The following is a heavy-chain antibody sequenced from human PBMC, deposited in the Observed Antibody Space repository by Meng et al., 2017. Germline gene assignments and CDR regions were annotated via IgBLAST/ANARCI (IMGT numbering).Heavy chain of an antibody. CDR1: GFTFSNAW. J-gene: IGHJ5*02. V-gene: IGHV3-15*01. CDR3: ARDHYNLLDP. Sequence: GESLKISCAASGFTFSNAWMSWVRQAPGKGLEWVGRIKSKTDGGTTDYAAPVKGRFTISRDDSKNTLYLQMNSLRAEDTALYYCARDHYNLLDPWGQGTLVTVSS. CDR2: IKSKTDGGTT.